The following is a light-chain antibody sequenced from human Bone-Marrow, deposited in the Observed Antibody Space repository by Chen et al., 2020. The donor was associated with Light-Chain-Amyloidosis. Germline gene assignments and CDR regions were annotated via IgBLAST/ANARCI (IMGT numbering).Light chain of an antibody. J-gene: IGKJ4*01. CDR2: GAS. CDR3: QQYGSSFT. Sequence: EIVLTQSPGPLSLFPGERATLSCRASQSVANNFVAWYQQKPGQAPRLLIYGASSRATGIPDRFSGSGSGTDLSLTITRLEPEDFAVYHCQQYGSSFTFGGGTKVEIK. V-gene: IGKV3-20*01. CDR1: QSVANNF.